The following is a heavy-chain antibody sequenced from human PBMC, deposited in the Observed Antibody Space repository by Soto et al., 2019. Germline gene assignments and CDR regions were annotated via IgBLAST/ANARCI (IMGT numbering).Heavy chain of an antibody. V-gene: IGHV1-2*04. D-gene: IGHD3-3*01. Sequence: KVSCKASGYTFTGYYMHWVRQAPGQGLEWMGWINPNSGGTNYAQKFQGWVTMTRDTSISTAYMELSRLRSDDTAVYYCARDIRWMSYDFWSGSRSRPPYYGMDVWGQGTTVTVSS. CDR3: ARDIRWMSYDFWSGSRSRPPYYGMDV. J-gene: IGHJ6*02. CDR1: GYTFTGYY. CDR2: INPNSGGT.